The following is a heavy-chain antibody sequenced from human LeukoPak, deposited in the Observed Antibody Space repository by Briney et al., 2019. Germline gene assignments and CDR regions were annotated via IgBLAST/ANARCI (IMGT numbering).Heavy chain of an antibody. D-gene: IGHD6-19*01. V-gene: IGHV3-30*02. CDR1: GFTFSSYG. CDR2: IRYDGSNK. Sequence: PGGSLRLSCAASGFTFSSYGMHWVRQAPGKGLEWVAFIRYDGSNKYYADSVKGRFTISRDNAKNSLYLQMNSLRAEDTAVYYCARVVAVAGTRGPYYWGQGTLVTVSS. J-gene: IGHJ4*02. CDR3: ARVVAVAGTRGPYY.